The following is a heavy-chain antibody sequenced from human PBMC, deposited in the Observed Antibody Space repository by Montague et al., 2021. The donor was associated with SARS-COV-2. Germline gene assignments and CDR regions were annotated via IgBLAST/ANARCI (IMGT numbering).Heavy chain of an antibody. CDR2: ICHTGST. Sequence: SETLSLTCAVYGESFSGHYWTWIRQPPGKGLEWIGEICHTGSTNYNPSLTSRVTISVDTSKNQFSLKLRSVTAADTAVYYCASGRIELSMIAVVMTGAAYWMDVWGKGTTVTVPS. J-gene: IGHJ6*04. CDR1: GESFSGHY. V-gene: IGHV4-34*01. CDR3: ASGRIELSMIAVVMTGAAYWMDV. D-gene: IGHD3-22*01.